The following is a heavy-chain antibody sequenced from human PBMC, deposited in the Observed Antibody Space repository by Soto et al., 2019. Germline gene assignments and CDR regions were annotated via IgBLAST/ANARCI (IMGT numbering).Heavy chain of an antibody. Sequence: QGQLMESGGGVVLPGKSLSLSCAASGLPFRGYAMHWVRQAPGTGLEWVASISHTATETFYADSVQGRFTVSRDDSKKMGFLHMNNLGPADTAVYHCDRVVYGVSLGQGFALWCQGTLVADSS. CDR3: DRVVYGVSLGQGFAL. V-gene: IGHV3-30-3*01. CDR2: ISHTATET. J-gene: IGHJ4*02. CDR1: GLPFRGYA. D-gene: IGHD3-3*01.